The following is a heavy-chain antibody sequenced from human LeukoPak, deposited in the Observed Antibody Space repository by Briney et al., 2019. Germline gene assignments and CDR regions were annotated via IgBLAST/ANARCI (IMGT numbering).Heavy chain of an antibody. J-gene: IGHJ3*01. Sequence: GGSLRLSCAASGFTFSRNWMHWVRQGSGKGLVWVSRIKYDGTYANYADSVKGRFTVSRDNARNTLYLQMNSLRAEDTAVYFCVRDNDRYSFDVWGQGTKVTVSS. V-gene: IGHV3-74*01. CDR3: VRDNDRYSFDV. CDR1: GFTFSRNW. D-gene: IGHD1-1*01. CDR2: IKYDGTYA.